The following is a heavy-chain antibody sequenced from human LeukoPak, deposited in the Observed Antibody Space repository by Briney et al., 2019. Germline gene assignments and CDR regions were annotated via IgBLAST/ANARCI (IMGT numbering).Heavy chain of an antibody. V-gene: IGHV3-9*03. J-gene: IGHJ4*02. CDR2: ISWSSGSI. D-gene: IGHD2-15*01. CDR3: AKGGGSAVAAKGGFDY. CDR1: GFTFSTFA. Sequence: GGSLRLSCVASGFTFSTFAMIWVRQPPGKGLEWVSGISWSSGSIGYADSVKGRFTISRDNAKKSLYLQMNSLRAEDMALYYCAKGGGSAVAAKGGFDYWGQGTLVTVSS.